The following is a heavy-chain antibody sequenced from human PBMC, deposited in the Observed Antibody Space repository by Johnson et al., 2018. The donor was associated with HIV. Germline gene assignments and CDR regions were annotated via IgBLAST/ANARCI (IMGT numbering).Heavy chain of an antibody. V-gene: IGHV3-69-1*01. CDR1: GFTFSNAW. Sequence: VQLVESGGGLVKPGGSLRLSCAASGFTFSNAWMSWVRQAPGKGLEWVSLISTGGSPYYADSVKDRFTISRDNAKNSLYLQLNSLRAEDTAVYYCARARVGYSFAGWGTDAFDIWGQGTMVTVSS. CDR2: ISTGGSP. CDR3: ARARVGYSFAGWGTDAFDI. J-gene: IGHJ3*02. D-gene: IGHD5-18*01.